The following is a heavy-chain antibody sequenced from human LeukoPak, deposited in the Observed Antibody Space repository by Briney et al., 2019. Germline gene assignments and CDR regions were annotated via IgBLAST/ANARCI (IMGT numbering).Heavy chain of an antibody. Sequence: SETLSLTCTVSGGSISSSSYYWGWIRQPPGKGLEWIGSIYHSGSPYYNPSLKSRVTISVDTSKNQFSLKLSSVTAADTAVYYCARHSSYYGNLDYWGQGTLVTVSS. CDR2: IYHSGSP. CDR3: ARHSSYYGNLDY. CDR1: GGSISSSSYY. V-gene: IGHV4-39*01. J-gene: IGHJ4*02. D-gene: IGHD3-10*01.